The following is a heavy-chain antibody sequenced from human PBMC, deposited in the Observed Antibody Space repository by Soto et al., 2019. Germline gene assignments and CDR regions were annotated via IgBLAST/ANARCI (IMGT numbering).Heavy chain of an antibody. J-gene: IGHJ5*01. D-gene: IGHD2-15*01. V-gene: IGHV4-30-4*01. CDR2: IYKSATT. CDR3: ARGRYCLTGRCFPNWFDS. CDR1: GDSISTVDYF. Sequence: SETLSLTCSVSGDSISTVDYFWAWVRPPPGQALEYIGYIYKSATTYYNPSFESRVAISLDTSKSQFSLNVTSLTAADTAVYFCARGRYCLTGRCFPNWFDSWGQGTLVTVSS.